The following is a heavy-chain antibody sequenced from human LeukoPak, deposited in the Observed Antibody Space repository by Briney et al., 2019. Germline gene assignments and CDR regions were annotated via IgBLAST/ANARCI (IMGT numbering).Heavy chain of an antibody. CDR1: GFTFSSYW. CDR2: IKQDGSEK. Sequence: PGGSLRLSCAASGFTFSSYWMSWVRQAPGKGLEWVANIKQDGSEKYYVDSVKGRFTISRDNAKNSLYLQMNSLRAEDTALYYCAKDIVGATSRVRAFDIWGQGTMVTVSS. J-gene: IGHJ3*02. CDR3: AKDIVGATSRVRAFDI. V-gene: IGHV3-7*03. D-gene: IGHD1-26*01.